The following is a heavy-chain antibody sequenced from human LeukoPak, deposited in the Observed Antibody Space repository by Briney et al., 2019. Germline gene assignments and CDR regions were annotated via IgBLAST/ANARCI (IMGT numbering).Heavy chain of an antibody. J-gene: IGHJ4*02. CDR2: ISAYNGNT. CDR3: ARAYSGSYYYY. Sequence: GASVKVSCKPSGYTFTSYGIIWVRQAPGQGLEWMGWISAYNGNTDYAQKFQGRVTMTTDTSTSTAYMEVRSLRSDDTAVYYCARAYSGSYYYYWGQGTLVTVSS. V-gene: IGHV1-18*01. D-gene: IGHD1-26*01. CDR1: GYTFTSYG.